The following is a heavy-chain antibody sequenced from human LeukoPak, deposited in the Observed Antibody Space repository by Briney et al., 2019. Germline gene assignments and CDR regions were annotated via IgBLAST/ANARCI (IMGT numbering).Heavy chain of an antibody. CDR3: ARDFRPSIAVAGSDY. V-gene: IGHV1-46*01. CDR1: GYTFTSYY. D-gene: IGHD6-19*01. CDR2: INPSGGST. J-gene: IGHJ4*02. Sequence: ASVKVSCKASGYTFTSYYMHWVRQAPGQGLEWMGIINPSGGSTSYAQKFQGRVTMTRDTSTSTVYMELSSLRSDDTAVYYCARDFRPSIAVAGSDYWGQGTLVTVSS.